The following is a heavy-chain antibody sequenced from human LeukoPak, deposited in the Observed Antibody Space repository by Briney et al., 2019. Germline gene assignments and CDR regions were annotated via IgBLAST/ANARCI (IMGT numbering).Heavy chain of an antibody. CDR3: ARELAYCGGDCPFLDY. J-gene: IGHJ4*02. D-gene: IGHD2-21*01. V-gene: IGHV1-24*01. CDR1: GYTLTELS. Sequence: ASVKVSCKVSGYTLTELSMHWVRQAPGKGLEWMGGFDPEDGETIYAQKFQGRVTITADESTSTAYMELSSLRSEDTAVYYCARELAYCGGDCPFLDYWGQGTLVTVSS. CDR2: FDPEDGET.